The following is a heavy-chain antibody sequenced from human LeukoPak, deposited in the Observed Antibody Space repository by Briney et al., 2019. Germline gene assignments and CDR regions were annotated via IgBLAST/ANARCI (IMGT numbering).Heavy chain of an antibody. CDR2: ISGSGGST. CDR3: AKDYYDSSGYSYFDY. D-gene: IGHD3-22*01. CDR1: GFTFSSYA. Sequence: PGGSLRLSCAASGFTFSSYAMSWVRQAPGKGLEWVSAISGSGGSTYYADSVKGRFTISRDNSKNTLYLQMNSLRAEDTAVYYCAKDYYDSSGYSYFDYWGQGTLVTVSS. V-gene: IGHV3-23*01. J-gene: IGHJ4*02.